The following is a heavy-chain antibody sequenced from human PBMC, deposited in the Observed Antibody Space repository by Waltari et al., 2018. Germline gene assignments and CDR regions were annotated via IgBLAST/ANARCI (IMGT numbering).Heavy chain of an antibody. CDR2: IWYDGSNK. D-gene: IGHD3-22*01. CDR3: AKGRSYDSNTPESKQLDY. Sequence: QVQLVESGGGVVQPGRSLRLSCAASGFTFSSYGMHWVRQAPGKGLEWVAVIWYDGSNKYYADSVKGRFTISRDNSKNTLYLQMNSLRAEDTAMYYCAKGRSYDSNTPESKQLDYWGQGTLVTVSS. J-gene: IGHJ4*02. CDR1: GFTFSSYG. V-gene: IGHV3-30*18.